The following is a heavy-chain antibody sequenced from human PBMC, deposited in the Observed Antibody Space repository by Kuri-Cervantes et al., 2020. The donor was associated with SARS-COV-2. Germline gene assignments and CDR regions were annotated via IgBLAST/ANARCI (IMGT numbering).Heavy chain of an antibody. CDR2: IIPILGIA. V-gene: IGHV1-69*04. D-gene: IGHD6-6*01. J-gene: IGHJ4*02. CDR1: GGTFSSYA. Sequence: SVKVSCKASGGTFSSYAISWVRQAPGQGLEWMGRIIPILGIANYAQKFQGRVTITADKSTSTAYMELSSLRSEDTAVYYCARGAKHWYSSSPGVYHFDYWGQGTLVTVSS. CDR3: ARGAKHWYSSSPGVYHFDY.